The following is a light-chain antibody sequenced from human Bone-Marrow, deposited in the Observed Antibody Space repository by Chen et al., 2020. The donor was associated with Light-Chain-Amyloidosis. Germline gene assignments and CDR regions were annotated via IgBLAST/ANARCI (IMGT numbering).Light chain of an antibody. CDR2: GAS. Sequence: EIVMTQSPATLSVSPGERATLSCRASQSVSSNLAWYQQKPGQTPRLLIYGASTRATGIPARFSGSGSATDFTLTISSLQSEDFAVYYCQQYNNWPPTFGQGTKVEIK. J-gene: IGKJ1*01. V-gene: IGKV3-15*01. CDR1: QSVSSN. CDR3: QQYNNWPPT.